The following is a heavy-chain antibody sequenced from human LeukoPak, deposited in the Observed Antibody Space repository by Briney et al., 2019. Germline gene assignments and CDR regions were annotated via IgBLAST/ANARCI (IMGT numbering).Heavy chain of an antibody. Sequence: GGSLRLSCAASGFTFSSYAMSWVRQAPGKGLEWVSAISGSGGSTYYADSVKGRFTISRDNSKNTLYQQLNSLRAEDTAVYYCAKPGPHIALGYYYYMDVWGKGTTVTVSS. J-gene: IGHJ6*03. V-gene: IGHV3-23*01. CDR2: ISGSGGST. CDR3: AKPGPHIALGYYYYMDV. CDR1: GFTFSSYA.